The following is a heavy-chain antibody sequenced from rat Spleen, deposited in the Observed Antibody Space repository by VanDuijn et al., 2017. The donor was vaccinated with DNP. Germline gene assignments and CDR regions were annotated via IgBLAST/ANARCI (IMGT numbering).Heavy chain of an antibody. D-gene: IGHD1-10*01. CDR3: ARWGNSDWYFDF. V-gene: IGHV3-1*01. Sequence: EVQLQESGPGLVKPSQSLSLTCSVTGYSIASSYRWNWIRKLPGNKMEWIGYINYSGSTGYNPSLKSRISITRDTSKNQFFLQLNSVTTADTATYYCARWGNSDWYFDFWGPGTMVTVSS. CDR2: INYSGST. J-gene: IGHJ1*01. CDR1: GYSIASSY.